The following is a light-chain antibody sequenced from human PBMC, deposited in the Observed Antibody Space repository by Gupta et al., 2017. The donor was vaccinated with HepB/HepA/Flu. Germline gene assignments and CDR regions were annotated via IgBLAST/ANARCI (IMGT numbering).Light chain of an antibody. CDR3: QHYGTGA. CDR2: GGS. V-gene: IGKV3-20*01. Sequence: DIVLTQSPGTLSLSPGERATLSCRASQSVANSYLAWYQQRPGQAPRLLIYGGSTRATGIPDRLSGSGSGTDFTLAISRLEPEDFAVYFCQHYGTGAFGQGTKVDIK. CDR1: QSVANSY. J-gene: IGKJ1*01.